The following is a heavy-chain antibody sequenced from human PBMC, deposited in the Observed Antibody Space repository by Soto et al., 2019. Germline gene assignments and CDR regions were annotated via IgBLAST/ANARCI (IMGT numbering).Heavy chain of an antibody. Sequence: SVKVSCKASGGTFSSYAISWVRQAPGQGLEWMGGIIPIFGTANYAQKFQGRVTITADKSTSTAYMELSSLRSEDTAVYYCAREGEWSPTDHDAFDIWGQGTMVTVSS. J-gene: IGHJ3*02. CDR2: IIPIFGTA. CDR1: GGTFSSYA. D-gene: IGHD2-8*01. V-gene: IGHV1-69*06. CDR3: AREGEWSPTDHDAFDI.